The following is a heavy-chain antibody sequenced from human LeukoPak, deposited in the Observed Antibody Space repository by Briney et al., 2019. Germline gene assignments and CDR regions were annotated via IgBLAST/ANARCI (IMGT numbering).Heavy chain of an antibody. CDR1: GFTFSNAW. CDR2: IKSKTDGGTT. V-gene: IGHV3-15*05. CDR3: TTDARYFFDY. Sequence: GGSLRLSCAASGFTFSNAWMSWVRQAPGKGLEWVGRIKSKTDGGTTDYAAPVQDRFTISRDDSKNTVYLQMDSLNSEDTAVYYCTTDARYFFDYWGQGTLVTVSS. J-gene: IGHJ4*02.